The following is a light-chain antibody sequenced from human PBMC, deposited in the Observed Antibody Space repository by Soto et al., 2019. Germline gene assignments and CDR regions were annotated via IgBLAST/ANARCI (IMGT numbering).Light chain of an antibody. V-gene: IGKV1-39*01. CDR1: QNINTY. J-gene: IGKJ4*01. Sequence: DIQLTQSPSSLSASVGDRVTITCRSSQNINTYLNWYQQRPGEPPKLLIYHASSLKSGVPSRFSGSASGTAFTPTISSLQSEDFGTYYCQQSSRMPPFGGGTKLDIK. CDR3: QQSSRMPP. CDR2: HAS.